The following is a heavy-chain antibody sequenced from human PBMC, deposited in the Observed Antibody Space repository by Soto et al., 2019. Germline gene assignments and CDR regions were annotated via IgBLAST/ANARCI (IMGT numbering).Heavy chain of an antibody. CDR2: IYYSGST. Sequence: SEILSLTCTVSGGSISSSSYYWGWIRQPPGKGLEWIGSIYYSGSTYYNPSLKSRVTISVDTSKNQFSLKLSSVTAADTAVYYCAREGYYDFWSGYYVRNWFDPWGQGTLVTVSS. J-gene: IGHJ5*02. V-gene: IGHV4-39*02. CDR3: AREGYYDFWSGYYVRNWFDP. CDR1: GGSISSSSYY. D-gene: IGHD3-3*01.